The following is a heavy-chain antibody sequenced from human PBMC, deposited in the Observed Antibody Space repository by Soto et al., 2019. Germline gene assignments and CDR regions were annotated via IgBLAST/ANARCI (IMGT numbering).Heavy chain of an antibody. V-gene: IGHV4-39*01. D-gene: IGHD6-19*01. CDR1: GGSISSSSYY. CDR2: IYYSGST. J-gene: IGHJ4*02. CDR3: ATWGLSIAVAGLDY. Sequence: QLQLQESGPGLVKPSETLSLTCTVSGGSISSSSYYWGWIRQPPGKGLEWIGSIYYSGSTYYNPSLKSRVPISVDTSKNQFSLKLSSVTAADTAVYYGATWGLSIAVAGLDYWGQGTLVTVSS.